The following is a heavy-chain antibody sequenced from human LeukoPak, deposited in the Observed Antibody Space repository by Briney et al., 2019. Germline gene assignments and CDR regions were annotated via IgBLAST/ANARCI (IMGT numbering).Heavy chain of an antibody. V-gene: IGHV4-59*01. CDR2: IYYSGST. CDR3: ATGSDSATSDAFDI. D-gene: IGHD1-26*01. J-gene: IGHJ3*02. CDR1: GGSISSYY. Sequence: SETLSLTCTVSGGSISSYYWSWIRQPPGKGLEWIGYIYYSGSTNYNPSLKSRVTISVDTSKNQFSLKLSSVTAADTAAYYCATGSDSATSDAFDIWGQGTMVTVSS.